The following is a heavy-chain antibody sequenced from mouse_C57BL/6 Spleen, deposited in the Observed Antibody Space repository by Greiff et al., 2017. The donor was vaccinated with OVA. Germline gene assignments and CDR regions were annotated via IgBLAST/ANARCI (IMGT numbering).Heavy chain of an antibody. J-gene: IGHJ3*01. CDR1: GYTFTDYE. V-gene: IGHV1-15*01. CDR3: IRWQLRLRTY. CDR2: IDPETGGT. D-gene: IGHD3-2*02. Sequence: VQLQQSGAELVRPGASVTLSCKASGYTFTDYEMHWVKQTPVHGLEWIGAIDPETGGTAYNQKFKGKAILTADKSSSTAYMELRSLTSEDSAVYYCIRWQLRLRTYWGQGTLVTVSA.